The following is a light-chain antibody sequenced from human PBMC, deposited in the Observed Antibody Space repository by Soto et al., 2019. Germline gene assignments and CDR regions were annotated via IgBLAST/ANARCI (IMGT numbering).Light chain of an antibody. Sequence: EIVLTQSPVTLSFSPGERATLSCRASQSVRTYLAWYQVKPGQAPRLLIYDASSRASGVPARFSGSGSGTDFTLTISRLEPEDFAVYYCQQYGTSPRTFGQGTKVDIK. CDR3: QQYGTSPRT. J-gene: IGKJ1*01. CDR1: QSVRTY. CDR2: DAS. V-gene: IGKV3-20*01.